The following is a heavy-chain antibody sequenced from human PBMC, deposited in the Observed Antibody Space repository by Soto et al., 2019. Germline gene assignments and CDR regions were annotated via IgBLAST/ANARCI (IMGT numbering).Heavy chain of an antibody. Sequence: PGGSLRLSCAASGFTFSSYGMHWVRQAPGKGLEWVAVIWYDGSNKYYADSVKGRFTISRDNSKNTLYLQMNSLRAEDTAVYYCARVLKDSSGWFYFDYWGQGTLVTVSS. D-gene: IGHD6-19*01. J-gene: IGHJ4*02. CDR3: ARVLKDSSGWFYFDY. CDR1: GFTFSSYG. CDR2: IWYDGSNK. V-gene: IGHV3-33*01.